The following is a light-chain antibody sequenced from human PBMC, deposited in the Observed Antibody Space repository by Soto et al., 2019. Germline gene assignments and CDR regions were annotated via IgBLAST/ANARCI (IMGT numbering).Light chain of an antibody. V-gene: IGLV2-23*02. CDR2: EVS. CDR1: SGDVGSYNL. J-gene: IGLJ2*01. CDR3: CSYAGSSTLV. Sequence: QSALTQPASVSGSPGQSITISCTGTSGDVGSYNLVSWYQQHPNKAPKLMIYEVSQRPSGVSNRFSGSKSCNTASLTISGLQAEDEADYYCCSYAGSSTLVFGGGTKLTVL.